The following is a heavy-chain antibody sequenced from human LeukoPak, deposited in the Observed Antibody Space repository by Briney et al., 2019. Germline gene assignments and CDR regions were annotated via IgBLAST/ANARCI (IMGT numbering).Heavy chain of an antibody. CDR2: IYYSGNT. J-gene: IGHJ4*02. D-gene: IGHD3-22*01. Sequence: SETLSLTCTVSGVSISSSNSYWGWIRQPPGKGLEWIGSIYYSGNTYYNASLKSQVSISIDTSKNQFSLRLTSVTAADTAVYYCASTDSSGYYEIYWGQGTLVTVSS. CDR1: GVSISSSNSY. CDR3: ASTDSSGYYEIY. V-gene: IGHV4-39*01.